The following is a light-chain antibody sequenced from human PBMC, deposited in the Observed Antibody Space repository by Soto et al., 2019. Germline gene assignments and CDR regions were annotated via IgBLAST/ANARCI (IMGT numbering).Light chain of an antibody. J-gene: IGLJ1*01. CDR1: SSDVGSYNL. V-gene: IGLV2-23*02. Sequence: QSVLTQPASVSGSPGQSITISCTGTSSDVGSYNLVSWYQQHPGKAPKLMIYEVSKRPSGVSNRFSGSKSGNTASLTISLLQAEDEADYYCCSYAGSSTFLYVFGTGTKVTVL. CDR3: CSYAGSSTFLYV. CDR2: EVS.